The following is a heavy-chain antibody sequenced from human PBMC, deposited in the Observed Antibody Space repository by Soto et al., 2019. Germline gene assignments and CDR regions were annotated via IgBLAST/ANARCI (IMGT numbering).Heavy chain of an antibody. CDR2: IYYSGST. CDR3: ARGTGTTLYYYYYGMDV. V-gene: IGHV4-31*03. J-gene: IGHJ6*02. D-gene: IGHD1-1*01. Sequence: KPSETLSLTCTVSGGSISSGGYYWSWIRQHPGKGLEWIGYIYYSGSTYYNPSLKSRVTISVDTSKNQFSLKLSSVTAADTAVYYCARGTGTTLYYYYYGMDVWGQGTTVTVSS. CDR1: GGSISSGGYY.